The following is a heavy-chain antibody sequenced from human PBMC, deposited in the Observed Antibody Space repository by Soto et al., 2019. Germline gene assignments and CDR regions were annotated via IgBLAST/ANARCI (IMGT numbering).Heavy chain of an antibody. V-gene: IGHV3-30*18. CDR1: GFTFSSYG. CDR3: AKDREPRSDTWPYY. D-gene: IGHD1-1*01. J-gene: IGHJ4*02. CDR2: ISHDGSNT. Sequence: PGGSLRLSCAASGFTFSSYGMQWVRQAPGKGLEWVALISHDGSNTDYADSVKGRFIISRDNFQNILYLQMNRLRAEDTSAYYCAKDREPRSDTWPYYWGQGTLVTVSS.